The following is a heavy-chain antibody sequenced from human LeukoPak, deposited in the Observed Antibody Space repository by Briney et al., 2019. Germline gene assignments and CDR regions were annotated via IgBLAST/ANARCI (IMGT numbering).Heavy chain of an antibody. Sequence: GGSLRLSCAASGFTFTTYWMSWVRQAPGKGLEWVANIKQDGSGKYYMDSVKGRFTISRDNAKNSLYLQMSSLRAEDTAVYYCARVAAAVPDQWGQGTLVTVSS. V-gene: IGHV3-7*04. CDR3: ARVAAAVPDQ. J-gene: IGHJ5*02. CDR1: GFTFTTYW. CDR2: IKQDGSGK. D-gene: IGHD6-13*01.